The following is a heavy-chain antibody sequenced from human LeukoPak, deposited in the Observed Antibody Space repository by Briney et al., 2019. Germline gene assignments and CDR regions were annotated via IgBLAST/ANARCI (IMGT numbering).Heavy chain of an antibody. Sequence: GGSLRLSCAASGFSFSSYSMNWVRQAPGKGLEWVSYISSSGTTIYYADSVKGRFTISRDNAKSSLYLQMNSLRAEDTAVYYCARDLGRELPPTDYWGQGTLVTVSS. CDR2: ISSSGTTI. D-gene: IGHD3-10*01. CDR3: ARDLGRELPPTDY. J-gene: IGHJ4*02. CDR1: GFSFSSYS. V-gene: IGHV3-48*01.